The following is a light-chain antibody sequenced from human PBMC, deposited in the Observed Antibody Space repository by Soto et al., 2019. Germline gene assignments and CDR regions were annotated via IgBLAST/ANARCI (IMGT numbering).Light chain of an antibody. Sequence: EIVLTQSPATLSLSPGERATLSCRASQSVGSYLAWYQQKPGQTPRLLIYDASNRATGIPARFSGSGSGTDFTLTISGLEPEDFAVYYCQHRSNWPPWTFGQGTRWIS. CDR3: QHRSNWPPWT. CDR2: DAS. V-gene: IGKV3-11*01. J-gene: IGKJ1*01. CDR1: QSVGSY.